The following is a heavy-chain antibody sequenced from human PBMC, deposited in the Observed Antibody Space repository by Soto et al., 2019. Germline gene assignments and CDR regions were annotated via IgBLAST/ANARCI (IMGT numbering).Heavy chain of an antibody. J-gene: IGHJ6*02. CDR2: IYYSGIT. D-gene: IGHD2-21*02. CDR3: VRVCGRDCRNGMDV. Sequence: SETLSLTCTVSGGSISGDYCSWIRQPPGKRLEWIGNIYYSGITDYNPSLKSRVTISVDTSKNQFSLNLSSVTAADTAVYYCVRVCGRDCRNGMDVWGQGTTVTVSS. CDR1: GGSISGDY. V-gene: IGHV4-59*12.